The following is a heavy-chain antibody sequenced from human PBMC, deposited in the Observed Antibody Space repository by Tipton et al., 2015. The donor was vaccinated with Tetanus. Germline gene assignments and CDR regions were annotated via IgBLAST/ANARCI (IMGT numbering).Heavy chain of an antibody. V-gene: IGHV4-59*01. CDR2: IHFGGDT. Sequence: TLSLTCTVSGGSISSYYWGWIRQSPGRGLEWIGTIHFGGDTAYNPSLKSRVTISVDTSKNQFSLKLSSVTAADTAVYYCARDRSITIFGVVPINYYYGMDVWGQGTTVTVSS. CDR1: GGSISSYY. J-gene: IGHJ6*02. D-gene: IGHD3-3*01. CDR3: ARDRSITIFGVVPINYYYGMDV.